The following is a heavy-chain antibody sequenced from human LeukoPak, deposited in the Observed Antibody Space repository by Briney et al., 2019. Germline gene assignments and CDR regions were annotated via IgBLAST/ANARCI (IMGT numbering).Heavy chain of an antibody. J-gene: IGHJ6*03. V-gene: IGHV1-8*01. CDR1: GYTFTSYD. Sequence: GASVKVSCKASGYTFTSYDINWVRQATGQGLDWMGWMNPNSGNTGYAQKFQGRVTMTRNTAISTAYMELSSLRSEDTAVYYCARGRRVVPAAIVYYYYYMDVGGKGTTVTVSS. D-gene: IGHD2-2*01. CDR3: ARGRRVVPAAIVYYYYYMDV. CDR2: MNPNSGNT.